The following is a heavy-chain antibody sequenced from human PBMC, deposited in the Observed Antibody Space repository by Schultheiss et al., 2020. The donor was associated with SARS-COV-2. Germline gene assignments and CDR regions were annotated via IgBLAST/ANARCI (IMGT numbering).Heavy chain of an antibody. CDR2: ISWNSGSI. CDR3: AKLPLGRNREYYYYYGMDV. Sequence: GGSLRLSCAASGFTFDDYAMHWVRQAPGKGLEWVSGISWNSGSIGYADSVKGRFTISRDNAKNSLYLQMNSLRAEDTAVYYCAKLPLGRNREYYYYYGMDVWGQGTTVTVSS. D-gene: IGHD3-16*01. CDR1: GFTFDDYA. J-gene: IGHJ6*02. V-gene: IGHV3-9*01.